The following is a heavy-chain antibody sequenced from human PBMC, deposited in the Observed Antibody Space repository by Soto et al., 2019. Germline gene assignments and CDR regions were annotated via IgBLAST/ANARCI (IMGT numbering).Heavy chain of an antibody. CDR3: ATGLLGYCSGGRCYSDS. Sequence: QVQLVQSGAEVKKPGASVRVACQTSAYTFTNYAVSWVRQAPGQGLEWMGWISGDNGNTIYAQKFQGRVTMTTDTSTRKAYMELRSLRSDDTAVYYCATGLLGYCSGGRCYSDSWGQGTLVTVSS. J-gene: IGHJ4*02. CDR1: AYTFTNYA. CDR2: ISGDNGNT. D-gene: IGHD2-15*01. V-gene: IGHV1-18*01.